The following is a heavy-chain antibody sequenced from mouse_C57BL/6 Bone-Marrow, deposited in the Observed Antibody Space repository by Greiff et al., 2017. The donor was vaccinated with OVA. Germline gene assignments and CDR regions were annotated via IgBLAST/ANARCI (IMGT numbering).Heavy chain of an antibody. Sequence: QVHVKQPGAELVKPGASVKMSCKASGCTFTSYWITWVKQRPGQGLEWIGDIYPGSGSTNYTEKLKSKATLTVDTSSSTAYMQLSSLTSEDSAVYYCARKWIATVDAMDYWGQGTSVTVSS. V-gene: IGHV1-55*01. J-gene: IGHJ4*01. CDR2: IYPGSGST. D-gene: IGHD1-1*01. CDR1: GCTFTSYW. CDR3: ARKWIATVDAMDY.